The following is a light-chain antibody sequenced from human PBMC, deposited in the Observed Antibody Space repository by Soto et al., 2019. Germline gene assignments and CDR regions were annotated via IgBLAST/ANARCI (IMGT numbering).Light chain of an antibody. V-gene: IGKV3-20*01. Sequence: EIVLTQSPGTLSLSPGERVTLSCRASRSVSGSYLAWYQQKPGQAPRVLIYSASLRATGIPDRFSGSGSGTDFTLTISRLEPEDSAVYYCQQFDDSVTFGQGTRLEIK. CDR2: SAS. J-gene: IGKJ5*01. CDR1: RSVSGSY. CDR3: QQFDDSVT.